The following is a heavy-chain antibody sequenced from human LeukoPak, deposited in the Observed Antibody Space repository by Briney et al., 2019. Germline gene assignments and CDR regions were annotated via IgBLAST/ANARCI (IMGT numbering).Heavy chain of an antibody. V-gene: IGHV3-48*01. Sequence: PGGSLRLSCAASGFTFSSYSMNWVRQAPGKGLEWVSYISSSSSTIYYADSVKGRFTISRDNAKNSLYLQMNSLRAEDTAVYYCARGGIAAADNWFDPWGQGTLVTVSS. CDR3: ARGGIAAADNWFDP. D-gene: IGHD6-13*01. CDR1: GFTFSSYS. CDR2: ISSSSSTI. J-gene: IGHJ5*02.